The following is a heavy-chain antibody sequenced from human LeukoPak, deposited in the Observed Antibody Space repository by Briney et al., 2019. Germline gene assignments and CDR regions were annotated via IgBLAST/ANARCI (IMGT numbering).Heavy chain of an antibody. Sequence: ASVKVSCKAFGYTFTSYYMHWVRQAPGQGLEWMGIINPSGGSTSYAQKFLGRVTMTRDTSTSTVYMELSSLRSEDTAVYYCARARGGYSSGWYYLDYWGQGTLVTVSS. CDR3: ARARGGYSSGWYYLDY. J-gene: IGHJ4*02. CDR2: INPSGGST. CDR1: GYTFTSYY. D-gene: IGHD6-19*01. V-gene: IGHV1-46*01.